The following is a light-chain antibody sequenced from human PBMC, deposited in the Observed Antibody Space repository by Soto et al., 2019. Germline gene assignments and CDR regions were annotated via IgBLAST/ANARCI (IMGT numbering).Light chain of an antibody. J-gene: IGKJ5*01. CDR1: QSVSSY. CDR2: DAS. Sequence: EIVLTHSPATLSLSPGEIATLSCRASQSVSSYLAWYQQKPGQAPRLLIYDASNRATGIPARFSGSGSGTDFTLTISSLEPEDFAVYYCQQRSNWSFTFGQGTRLEIK. V-gene: IGKV3-11*01. CDR3: QQRSNWSFT.